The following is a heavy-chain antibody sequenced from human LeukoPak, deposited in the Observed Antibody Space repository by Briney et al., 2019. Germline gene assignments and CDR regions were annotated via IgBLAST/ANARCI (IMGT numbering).Heavy chain of an antibody. CDR2: IKQDGSEK. CDR1: GFTFSSYW. D-gene: IGHD3-10*01. CDR3: ARGRTYYYGSGSESDY. J-gene: IGHJ4*02. V-gene: IGHV3-7*01. Sequence: GGSLRLSCAASGFTFSSYWMSWVRQAPGKGLEWVANIKQDGSEKYYVDSVKGRFTISRDNAKNSLYLQMNSLRAEDTAVYYCARGRTYYYGSGSESDYWGQGTLVTVSS.